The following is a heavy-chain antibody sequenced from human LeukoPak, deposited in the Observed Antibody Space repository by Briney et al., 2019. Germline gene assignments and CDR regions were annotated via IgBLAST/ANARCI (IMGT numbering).Heavy chain of an antibody. D-gene: IGHD1-26*01. Sequence: GGSLRLSCAASGFTFSSYSMNWVRQAPGKGLEWVSSISSSSSYIYYADSVKGRFTISRDNAKNSLYLQMNSLRAEDTAVYYCARSGSYYREYFQHWGQGTLVTVSS. V-gene: IGHV3-21*01. J-gene: IGHJ1*01. CDR1: GFTFSSYS. CDR2: ISSSSSYI. CDR3: ARSGSYYREYFQH.